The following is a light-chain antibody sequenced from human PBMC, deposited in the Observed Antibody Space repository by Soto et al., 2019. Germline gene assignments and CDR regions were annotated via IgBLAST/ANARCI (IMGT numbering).Light chain of an antibody. Sequence: DIQMTQSPSSLSASVGDRVTIACRASQGISSYLAWYQQKPGKAPKLLIYAASTLQSGVPSRFSGSGSGTDFTLTISSLQREDFATYYCQQSYYNPTFGQGTKVDIK. CDR2: AAS. J-gene: IGKJ1*01. CDR3: QQSYYNPT. V-gene: IGKV1-39*01. CDR1: QGISSY.